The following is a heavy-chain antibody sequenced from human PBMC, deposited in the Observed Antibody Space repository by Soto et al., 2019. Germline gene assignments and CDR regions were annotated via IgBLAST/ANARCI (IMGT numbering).Heavy chain of an antibody. D-gene: IGHD2-21*02. CDR2: ISYDGSNK. Sequence: QVQLVESGGGVVQPGRSLRLSCAASGFTFSSYAMHWVRQATVKGLEWVAVISYDGSNKYYADSVKGRFTISRDNSKNTLYLQMNSLRAEDTAVYYGASRMWGDDYYRGYFELWGRGTLVTVSS. J-gene: IGHJ2*01. V-gene: IGHV3-30-3*01. CDR1: GFTFSSYA. CDR3: ASRMWGDDYYRGYFEL.